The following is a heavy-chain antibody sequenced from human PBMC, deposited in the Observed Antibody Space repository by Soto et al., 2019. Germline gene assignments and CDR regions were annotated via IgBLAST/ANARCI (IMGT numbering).Heavy chain of an antibody. CDR3: ARSWGSVIPYGMDG. CDR1: GYTFTSYA. J-gene: IGHJ6*02. Sequence: QVQLVQSGSALKKPGASVKVSCKASGYTFTSYAMNWVRQAPGQGLEWMGWINTNTWNPTYAQGFTGRFVFSLDTSVSTAYLQICSLKAEDTAVYYCARSWGSVIPYGMDGWGQGTTVTVSS. CDR2: INTNTWNP. D-gene: IGHD7-27*01. V-gene: IGHV7-4-1*01.